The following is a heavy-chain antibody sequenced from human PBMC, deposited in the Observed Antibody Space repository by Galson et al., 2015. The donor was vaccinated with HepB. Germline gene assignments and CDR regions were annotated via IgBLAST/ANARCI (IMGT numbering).Heavy chain of an antibody. V-gene: IGHV3-30*14. CDR1: GFIFSSYA. Sequence: SLRLSCAASGFIFSSYALHWVRQAPGKGLEWVAYISYDGTNKHYADSVKGRFTISRDKSNSRLYLQMTSVTADDTATYYCAKGRGWYTGFDSWGQGALVTVSS. CDR2: ISYDGTNK. J-gene: IGHJ4*02. CDR3: AKGRGWYTGFDS. D-gene: IGHD6-19*01.